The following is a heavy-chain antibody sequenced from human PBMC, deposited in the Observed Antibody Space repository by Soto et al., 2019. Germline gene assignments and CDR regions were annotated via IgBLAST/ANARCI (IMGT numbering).Heavy chain of an antibody. Sequence: GGSLRLSCAASGFTFSSYAMSWVRQAPGKGLEWVSAISGSGGSTYYADSVKGRFTISRDNSKNTLYLQMNSLRAEDTAVYYCAKGVEYSSSSGLNWFDPWGQGTLVTVSS. CDR3: AKGVEYSSSSGLNWFDP. J-gene: IGHJ5*02. V-gene: IGHV3-23*01. CDR1: GFTFSSYA. D-gene: IGHD6-6*01. CDR2: ISGSGGST.